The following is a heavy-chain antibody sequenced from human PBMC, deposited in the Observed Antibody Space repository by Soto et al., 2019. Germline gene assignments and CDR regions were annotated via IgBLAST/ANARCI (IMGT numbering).Heavy chain of an antibody. J-gene: IGHJ6*02. V-gene: IGHV3-21*01. CDR1: GFTFSSYS. CDR2: ISSSSSYI. CDR3: ARDLSRFGYYYGSGSYRSIDYYYYGMDV. Sequence: TGGSLRLSCAASGFTFSSYSMNWVRQAPGKGLEWVSSISSSSSYIYYADSVKGRFTISRDNAKNSLYLQMNSLRAEDTAVYYCARDLSRFGYYYGSGSYRSIDYYYYGMDVWGQGTTVTVSS. D-gene: IGHD3-10*01.